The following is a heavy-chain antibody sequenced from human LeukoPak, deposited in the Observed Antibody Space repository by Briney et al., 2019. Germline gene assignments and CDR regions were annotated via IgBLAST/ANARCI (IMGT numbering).Heavy chain of an antibody. CDR1: GFTFSNYG. CDR3: AKDLGDGPGRSAFDI. V-gene: IGHV3-30*02. J-gene: IGHJ3*02. CDR2: IRYDGSNK. D-gene: IGHD2-21*01. Sequence: GGSLRLSCAASGFTFSNYGMHWVRQAPGKGLEWVAFIRYDGSNKYSADSVKGRFTISRDNSKNTLYLQMNSLRAEDTAVYYCAKDLGDGPGRSAFDIWGQGTMVTVSS.